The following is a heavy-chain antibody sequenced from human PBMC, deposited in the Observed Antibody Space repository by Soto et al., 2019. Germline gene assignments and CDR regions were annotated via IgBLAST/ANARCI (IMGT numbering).Heavy chain of an antibody. CDR1: GYTFTSYG. J-gene: IGHJ5*02. Sequence: ASVKVSCKASGYTFTSYGISWVRQAPGQGLEWMGWISAYNGNTNYAQKLQGRVTMTTDTSTSTAYMELRSLRSDDTAVYYCARDETSLWIGELSIWFDPWGQGTLDTVSS. V-gene: IGHV1-18*01. CDR3: ARDETSLWIGELSIWFDP. CDR2: ISAYNGNT. D-gene: IGHD3-10*01.